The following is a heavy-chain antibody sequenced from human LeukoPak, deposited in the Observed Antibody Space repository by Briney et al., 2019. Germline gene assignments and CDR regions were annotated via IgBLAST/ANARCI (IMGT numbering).Heavy chain of an antibody. Sequence: ASVKVSCKVSGYTLTELSMHWVRQAPGKGLEWMGGFDPEDGETIYAQKFQGRVTMTEDTSTDTAYMELSSLRSEDTAVYYCTTSPLYRAVAGTGVDYWGQGTLVTVSS. V-gene: IGHV1-24*01. CDR2: FDPEDGET. D-gene: IGHD6-19*01. CDR1: GYTLTELS. J-gene: IGHJ4*02. CDR3: TTSPLYRAVAGTGVDY.